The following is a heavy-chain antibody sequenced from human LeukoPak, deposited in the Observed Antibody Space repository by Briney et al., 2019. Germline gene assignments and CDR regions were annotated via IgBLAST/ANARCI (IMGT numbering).Heavy chain of an antibody. J-gene: IGHJ5*02. CDR3: ARGRNYGGNRFAQIEFDP. CDR1: GGSFSGYY. CDR2: INHSGST. V-gene: IGHV4-34*01. Sequence: SETLSITCAVYGGSFSGYYWSWIRQPPGKGLEWIGEINHSGSTNYNPSLKSRVTISVDTSKNQFSLKLSSVTAADTAVYYCARGRNYGGNRFAQIEFDPWGQGTLVTVSS. D-gene: IGHD4-23*01.